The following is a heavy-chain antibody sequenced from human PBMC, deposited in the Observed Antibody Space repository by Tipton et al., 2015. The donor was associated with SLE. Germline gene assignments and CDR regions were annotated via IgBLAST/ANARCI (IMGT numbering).Heavy chain of an antibody. CDR2: INHSGRT. V-gene: IGHV4-34*01. Sequence: TLSLTCAVYGGSFSGYYWRLIRQPPGKGLEWIGEINHSGRTNYNPSLKSRVTISVATSKNQFSLKLSSVTAADTAVYYCARWGRSSGWYGYWGQGTLVTVSS. CDR3: ARWGRSSGWYGY. CDR1: GGSFSGYY. J-gene: IGHJ4*02. D-gene: IGHD6-19*01.